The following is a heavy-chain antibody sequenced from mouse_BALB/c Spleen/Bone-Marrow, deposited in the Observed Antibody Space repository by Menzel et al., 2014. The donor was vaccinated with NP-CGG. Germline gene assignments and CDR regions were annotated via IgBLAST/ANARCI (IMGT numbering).Heavy chain of an antibody. V-gene: IGHV1-54*01. Sequence: QVQLKESGAELVRPGTSVKVSCKASGYAFTNYWIEWVKQRPGQGLEWIGVINPGSGGVNYNEKFKGKATLTADKSSSTAYIQLSSLTSDDSAVYSCSREITRYAVDYWGQGTSVTVSS. D-gene: IGHD2-4*01. CDR2: INPGSGGV. J-gene: IGHJ4*01. CDR3: SREITRYAVDY. CDR1: GYAFTNYW.